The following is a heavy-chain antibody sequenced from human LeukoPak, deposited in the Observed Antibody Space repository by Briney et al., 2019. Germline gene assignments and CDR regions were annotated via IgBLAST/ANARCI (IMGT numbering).Heavy chain of an antibody. V-gene: IGHV1-18*01. D-gene: IGHD3-22*01. CDR1: GGGFNNFA. CDR3: ASLKNSYDSSGYLVTDAFDI. J-gene: IGHJ3*02. CDR2: ISAYNGNT. Sequence: GASVKVSCKTSGGGFNNFAVTWVRQAPGQGLEWMGWISAYNGNTNYAQKLQGRVTMTTDTSTSTAYMELRSLRSDDTAVYYCASLKNSYDSSGYLVTDAFDIWGQGTMVTVSS.